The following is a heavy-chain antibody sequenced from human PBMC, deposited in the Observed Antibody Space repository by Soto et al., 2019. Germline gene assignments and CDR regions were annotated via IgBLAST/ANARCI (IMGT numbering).Heavy chain of an antibody. CDR3: AKVNGVGGDYYYYYMDV. CDR2: ISWNSGSI. D-gene: IGHD3-10*01. V-gene: IGHV3-9*01. Sequence: EVQLVESGGGLVQPGRSLRLSCAASGFTFDDYAMHWVRQAPGKGLEWVSGISWNSGSIGYADSVKGRFTISRDNAKNSVYLQMNSLRAEDTAVYYCAKVNGVGGDYYYYYMDVWGKGTAVTVSS. CDR1: GFTFDDYA. J-gene: IGHJ6*03.